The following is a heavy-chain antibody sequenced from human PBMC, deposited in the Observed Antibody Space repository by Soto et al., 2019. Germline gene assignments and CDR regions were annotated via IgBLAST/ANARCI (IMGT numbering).Heavy chain of an antibody. CDR3: ARHSSSWEQYFQH. D-gene: IGHD6-13*01. CDR2: IYYSEST. V-gene: IGHV4-59*01. J-gene: IGHJ1*01. Sequence: QVQLQESGPGLVKPSETLSLTCTVSGGSISSYYWSWIRQPPGKGLEWIGYIYYSESTNYNPSLKSRVTISVDTSKNQFSLKLSSVTAADTAVYYCARHSSSWEQYFQHWGQGTLVTVSS. CDR1: GGSISSYY.